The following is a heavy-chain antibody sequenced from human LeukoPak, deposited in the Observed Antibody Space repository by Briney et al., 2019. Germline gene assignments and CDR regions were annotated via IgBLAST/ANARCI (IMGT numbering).Heavy chain of an antibody. CDR2: VFRSGST. J-gene: IGHJ3*01. CDR3: ARLKRRGSFDIIDAYYDAFDL. Sequence: SETLSLTCSVSGGSITSFWTWIRQPPGKGLEWIGYVFRSGSTNYNPSLQSRVTMSVDTSKDQVSLRLTSVSAADTAVYFCARLKRRGSFDIIDAYYDAFDLWGHGTMVTVSS. CDR1: GGSITSF. D-gene: IGHD3-16*01. V-gene: IGHV4-59*08.